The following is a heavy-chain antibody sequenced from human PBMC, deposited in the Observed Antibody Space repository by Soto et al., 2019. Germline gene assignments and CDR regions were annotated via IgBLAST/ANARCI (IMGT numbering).Heavy chain of an antibody. CDR1: GYALTSYA. V-gene: IGHV1-3*01. CDR3: ARGAPDCRDY. D-gene: IGHD2-21*02. J-gene: IGHJ4*02. CDR2: INAGNGNT. Sequence: ASVKVHCKTSGYALTSYAMHWVREAPGQRLEWMGWINAGNGNTKYSQKFQGIVTITRDTSASTAYMELSSRRSEDTAVYYCARGAPDCRDYWGQGTLVT.